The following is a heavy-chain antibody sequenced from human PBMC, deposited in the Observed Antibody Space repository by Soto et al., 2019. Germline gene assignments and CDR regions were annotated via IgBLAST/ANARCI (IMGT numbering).Heavy chain of an antibody. CDR1: GYTLTELS. CDR2: FDPEDGET. CDR3: ETVATPGDFGSGYWGGWFDP. J-gene: IGHJ5*02. V-gene: IGHV1-24*01. D-gene: IGHD3-3*01. Sequence: ASVKVSCKVSGYTLTELSMHWVRQAPGKGLEWMGGFDPEDGETIYAQKFQGRVTMTEDTSTDTAYMELSSLRSEDTAVYYCETVATPGDFGSGYWGGWFDPWGQGTRVTVSS.